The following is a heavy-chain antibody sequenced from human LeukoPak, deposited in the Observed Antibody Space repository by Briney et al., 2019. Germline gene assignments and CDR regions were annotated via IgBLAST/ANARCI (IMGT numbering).Heavy chain of an antibody. CDR1: GGSISSGGYY. J-gene: IGHJ4*02. Sequence: SETLSLTCTVSGGSISSGGYYWSWIRQHPGKGLEWIGYIYYSGSTYYNPSLKSRVTISVDTSKNQFSLKLSSVTAADTAVYYCARVRGGFYYDSSGYSYYFDYWGQGTLVTVSS. CDR2: IYYSGST. V-gene: IGHV4-31*03. CDR3: ARVRGGFYYDSSGYSYYFDY. D-gene: IGHD3-22*01.